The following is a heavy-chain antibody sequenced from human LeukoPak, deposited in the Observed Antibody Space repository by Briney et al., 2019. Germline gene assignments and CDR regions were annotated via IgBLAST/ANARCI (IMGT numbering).Heavy chain of an antibody. CDR3: ARDTNSGYELDY. CDR2: IWYDGNNK. Sequence: GGSLRLSCAASGFTFSSYGMHWVRQAPGKGLEWVALIWYDGNNKYFADSVRGRFTISRDNSKNTLYLQMNSLTAEDTAVYYCARDTNSGYELDYWGQGTLVTVSS. CDR1: GFTFSSYG. V-gene: IGHV3-33*01. J-gene: IGHJ4*02. D-gene: IGHD5-12*01.